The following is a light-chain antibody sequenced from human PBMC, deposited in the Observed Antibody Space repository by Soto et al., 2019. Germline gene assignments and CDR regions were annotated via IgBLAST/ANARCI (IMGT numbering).Light chain of an antibody. V-gene: IGKV1-39*01. CDR2: AAS. J-gene: IGKJ1*01. CDR3: KQSYSTRK. CDR1: QSISSY. Sequence: DIQMTHSPSSLSASVLYIVTITFRSSQSISSYLNWYQQKPGKAPKLLIYAASSLQSGVPSRFSGSGSGTDFTLTISSLQPEDFATYYCKQSYSTRKFGQGTKVDIK.